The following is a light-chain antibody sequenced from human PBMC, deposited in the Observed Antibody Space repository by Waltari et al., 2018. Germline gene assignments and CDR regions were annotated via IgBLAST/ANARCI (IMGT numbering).Light chain of an antibody. CDR2: WAS. V-gene: IGKV4-1*01. J-gene: IGKJ4*01. Sequence: DIVMTQSPDSLAVSLGERATINCKSSLSVLHSSNNKNYIAWYQQKPGQPPKLLIYWASTRQSGVPDRFSVSGSGTDFTLTISSLQAADVAVYYCQQYLYDPLTFGGGTKVEIK. CDR3: QQYLYDPLT. CDR1: LSVLHSSNNKNY.